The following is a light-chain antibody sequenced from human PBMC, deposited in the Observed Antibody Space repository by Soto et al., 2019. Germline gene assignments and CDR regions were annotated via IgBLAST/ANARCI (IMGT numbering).Light chain of an antibody. CDR1: QDITSR. Sequence: DIQMTQSPYSVSASLGDRVSITCRASQDITSRLAWYQQKPGKAPNLLISGASSLLSGVPSRFSGSGSGTDFTLTISSLQPEDFATYYCQHADGFPWTFGEGTKMEI. CDR3: QHADGFPWT. CDR2: GAS. J-gene: IGKJ1*01. V-gene: IGKV1-12*01.